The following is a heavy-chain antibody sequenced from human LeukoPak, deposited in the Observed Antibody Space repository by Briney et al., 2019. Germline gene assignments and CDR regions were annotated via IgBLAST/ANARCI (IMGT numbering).Heavy chain of an antibody. Sequence: NPSQTLSLTCTVSGGSISSGSYYWSWIRQPAGKGLEWIGRIYTSGSTNYNPSLKSRVTISVDTSKNQFSLKLSSVTAADTAVYYCARLTVTEYFDYWGQGTLVTVSS. J-gene: IGHJ4*02. V-gene: IGHV4-61*02. CDR2: IYTSGST. CDR3: ARLTVTEYFDY. CDR1: GGSISSGSYY. D-gene: IGHD4-17*01.